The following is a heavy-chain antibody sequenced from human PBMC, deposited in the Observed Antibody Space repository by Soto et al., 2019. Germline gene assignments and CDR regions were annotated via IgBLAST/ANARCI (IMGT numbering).Heavy chain of an antibody. D-gene: IGHD3-22*01. V-gene: IGHV1-46*01. CDR2: INPSGGST. CDR3: ARPKIPNDSSGYYFYY. J-gene: IGHJ4*02. Sequence: ASVKVSCKASGYTFTSYYMHWVRQAPGQGLEWMGIINPSGGSTSYAQKFQGRVTMTRDTSTSTVYMELSSLRSEDTAVYYCARPKIPNDSSGYYFYYWGQGTLVTVS. CDR1: GYTFTSYY.